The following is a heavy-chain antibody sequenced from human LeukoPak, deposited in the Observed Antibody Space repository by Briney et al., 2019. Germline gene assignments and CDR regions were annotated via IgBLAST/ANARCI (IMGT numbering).Heavy chain of an antibody. CDR1: GFTFSSYS. CDR3: ARDLFNDPRGFDL. Sequence: GSLRLSCAASGFTFSSYSMNWVRQAPGKGLEWVSYISSSSSTIYYADSVKGRFTISRDNAKNSLYLQMNSLRAEDTAVYYCARDLFNDPRGFDLWGRGTLVTVSS. CDR2: ISSSSSTI. V-gene: IGHV3-48*01. D-gene: IGHD1-1*01. J-gene: IGHJ2*01.